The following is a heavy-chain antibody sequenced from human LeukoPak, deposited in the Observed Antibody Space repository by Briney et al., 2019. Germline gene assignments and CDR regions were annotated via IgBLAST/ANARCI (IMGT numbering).Heavy chain of an antibody. Sequence: GGSLRLSCAASGSTFSSYGMHWVRQAPGKGLGRVSVIWYDGSNKYYADSVKGRFTISRDNSKNTLYLQMNSLRAEDTAVYYCARDGLYCSSTSCYALYYYYYGMDVWGKGTTVTVSS. V-gene: IGHV3-33*01. CDR1: GSTFSSYG. D-gene: IGHD2-2*01. J-gene: IGHJ6*04. CDR3: ARDGLYCSSTSCYALYYYYYGMDV. CDR2: IWYDGSNK.